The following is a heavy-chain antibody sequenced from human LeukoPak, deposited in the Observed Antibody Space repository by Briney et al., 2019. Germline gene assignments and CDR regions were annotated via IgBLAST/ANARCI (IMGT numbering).Heavy chain of an antibody. CDR2: IKSKTDGGTT. Sequence: GGSLRLSGAASGFTFSSYAMSWVRQAPGKGLEWVGRIKSKTDGGTTDYAAPVKGRFTISRDDSKNTLYLQMNSLKTEDTAVYYCTTPSTGYYQDRFDYWGQGTLVTVSS. D-gene: IGHD3-9*01. V-gene: IGHV3-15*01. J-gene: IGHJ4*02. CDR1: GFTFSSYA. CDR3: TTPSTGYYQDRFDY.